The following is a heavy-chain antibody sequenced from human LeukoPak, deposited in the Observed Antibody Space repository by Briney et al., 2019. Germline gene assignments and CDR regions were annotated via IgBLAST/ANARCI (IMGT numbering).Heavy chain of an antibody. V-gene: IGHV1-18*01. J-gene: IGHJ5*02. CDR1: GYTFTKYG. CDR2: ISAYNGKT. D-gene: IGHD6-19*01. Sequence: ASVKVSCKASGYTFTKYGFSWVRQAPGQGLEWMGWISAYNGKTDYAQQFQGKVITTTDTSTSTAYMELRSLRFDDTAVYYCARDPAEWLVNNWFDPWGQGTLVTVSS. CDR3: ARDPAEWLVNNWFDP.